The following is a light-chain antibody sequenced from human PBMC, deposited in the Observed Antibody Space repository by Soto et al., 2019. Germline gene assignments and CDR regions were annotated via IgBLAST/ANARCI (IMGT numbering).Light chain of an antibody. CDR2: RNN. V-gene: IGLV1-47*01. CDR3: AAWDDSLSGWV. Sequence: QSVLTQPPSASGTPGQRVTISCSGSSSNIGSHYVYWYQQLPGTAPKLLIYRNNQRPSGVPDRFSGSKSGTSASLAISGLRSEDEDDYYCAAWDDSLSGWVFGGGTKLTVL. CDR1: SSNIGSHY. J-gene: IGLJ3*02.